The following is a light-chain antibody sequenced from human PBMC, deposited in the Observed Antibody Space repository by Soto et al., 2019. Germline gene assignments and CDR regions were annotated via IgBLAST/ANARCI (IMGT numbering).Light chain of an antibody. CDR3: CSYAGSYTLDNYV. CDR1: SSDVGGYNY. J-gene: IGLJ1*01. CDR2: DVS. V-gene: IGLV2-11*01. Sequence: QSALTQPRSVSGSPGQSVTISCTGTSSDVGGYNYVSWYQQHPGKAPKLMIYDVSKRPSGVPDRFSGSKSGNTASLTISGLQAEDEADYYWCSYAGSYTLDNYVFGTGTKLTVL.